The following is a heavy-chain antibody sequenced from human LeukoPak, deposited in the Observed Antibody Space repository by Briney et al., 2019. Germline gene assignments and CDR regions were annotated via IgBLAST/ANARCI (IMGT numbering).Heavy chain of an antibody. D-gene: IGHD5-12*01. CDR1: GFXFSRPG. CDR2: ISYDGSKK. Sequence: GGSLRLSCAASGFXFSRPGMHWVRQAPGKGLEWVAAISYDGSKKYYADSVKGRFTVSRDNSKNTLYLQMNSLRAEDTAVYYCAKVAKEVATIEDFDYWGQGTLVTVSS. V-gene: IGHV3-30*18. J-gene: IGHJ4*02. CDR3: AKVAKEVATIEDFDY.